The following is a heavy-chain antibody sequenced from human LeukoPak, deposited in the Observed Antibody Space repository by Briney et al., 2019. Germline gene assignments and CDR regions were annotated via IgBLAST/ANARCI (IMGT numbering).Heavy chain of an antibody. Sequence: GRSLRLSCAASGFTFDDYATHWVRQAPGKGLEWVSGISWNSGSIDYADSVKGRFTISRDNAKNSLYLQMNSLRAEDTALYYCAKDIGEGAVAASDYYYGMDVWGQGTTVTVSS. D-gene: IGHD6-19*01. CDR3: AKDIGEGAVAASDYYYGMDV. CDR2: ISWNSGSI. CDR1: GFTFDDYA. J-gene: IGHJ6*02. V-gene: IGHV3-9*01.